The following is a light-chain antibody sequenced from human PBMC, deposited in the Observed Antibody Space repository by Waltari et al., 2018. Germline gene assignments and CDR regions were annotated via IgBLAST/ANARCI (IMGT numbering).Light chain of an antibody. CDR3: QQFYSLPVT. J-gene: IGKJ4*01. Sequence: DIVMTQSPDSLAVSLGERATINCKSSQSVLYSSNNKNYVAWYQQKPVQPPKLHVYWASTREAGVPDRFSGSGSGTDFSLTISSLQAEDVAVYYCQQFYSLPVTFGGGTNVEIK. CDR2: WAS. CDR1: QSVLYSSNNKNY. V-gene: IGKV4-1*01.